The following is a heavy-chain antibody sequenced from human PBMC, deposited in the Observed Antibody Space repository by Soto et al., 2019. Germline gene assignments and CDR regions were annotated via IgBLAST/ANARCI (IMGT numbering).Heavy chain of an antibody. J-gene: IGHJ6*02. V-gene: IGHV4-31*03. D-gene: IGHD2-15*01. CDR2: IYYSGST. CDR3: ARDDGCSGGSCYYYGMDV. CDR1: GGSISSGGYY. Sequence: ASETLSLTCTVSGGSISSGGYYWSWIRQHPGKGLEWIGYIYYSGSTYYNPSLKSRVTISVDTSKNQFSLKLSSVTAADTAVYYCARDDGCSGGSCYYYGMDVWGQGTTVTVSS.